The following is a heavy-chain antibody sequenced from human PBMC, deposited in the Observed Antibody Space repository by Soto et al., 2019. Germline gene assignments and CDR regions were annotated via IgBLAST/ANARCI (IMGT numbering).Heavy chain of an antibody. CDR2: IDWDDDK. J-gene: IGHJ4*02. CDR3: ARTIAVAAAVDY. V-gene: IGHV2-70*11. D-gene: IGHD6-19*01. Sequence: SGPTLVNPTQTLTLTCTFSGFSPSTSGMCVSWIRQPPGKALEWLARIDWDDDKYYSTSLKTRLTISKDTSKNQVVLTMTNMDPVDTATYYCARTIAVAAAVDYWGQGTLVTVSS. CDR1: GFSPSTSGMC.